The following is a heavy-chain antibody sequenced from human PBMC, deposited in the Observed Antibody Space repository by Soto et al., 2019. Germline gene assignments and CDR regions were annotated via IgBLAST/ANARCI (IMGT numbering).Heavy chain of an antibody. CDR2: ISGSGGST. CDR1: GFTFSSYA. CDR3: AKFGYYDILTGAYYYYYMDV. Sequence: PGGSLRLSCAASGFTFSSYAMSWVRQAPGKGLEWVSAISGSGGSTYYADSVKGRFTISRDNSKNTLYLQMNSLRAEDTAVYYCAKFGYYDILTGAYYYYYMDVWGKGTTVTVSS. J-gene: IGHJ6*03. D-gene: IGHD3-9*01. V-gene: IGHV3-23*01.